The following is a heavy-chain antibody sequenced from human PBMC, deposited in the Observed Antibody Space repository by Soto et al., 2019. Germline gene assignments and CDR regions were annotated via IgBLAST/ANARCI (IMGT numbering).Heavy chain of an antibody. Sequence: QVQLVQSGAEVKKPGASVKVSCKVSGYTLTELSMHWVRQAPGKGLEWMGGFDPEDGETIYAQKFQGRVTMTEGTSTDTAYMELSSLRSEDTAVYYCATSNRLPAAMSWYFDLWGRGTLVTVSS. V-gene: IGHV1-24*01. CDR3: ATSNRLPAAMSWYFDL. J-gene: IGHJ2*01. CDR2: FDPEDGET. CDR1: GYTLTELS. D-gene: IGHD2-2*01.